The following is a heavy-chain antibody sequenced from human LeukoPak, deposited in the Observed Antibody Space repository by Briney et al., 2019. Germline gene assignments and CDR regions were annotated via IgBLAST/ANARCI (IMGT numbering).Heavy chain of an antibody. Sequence: PGGSLRLSCAASGFTFDDYGMSWVRQAPGKGLEWVSGINWNGGSAGYADSVKGRFTISRDNANNSLYLQMNSLRAEDTALYYCARALGYYDSSGYPGAFDIWGQGTMVTVSS. CDR1: GFTFDDYG. J-gene: IGHJ3*02. CDR2: INWNGGSA. CDR3: ARALGYYDSSGYPGAFDI. D-gene: IGHD3-22*01. V-gene: IGHV3-20*04.